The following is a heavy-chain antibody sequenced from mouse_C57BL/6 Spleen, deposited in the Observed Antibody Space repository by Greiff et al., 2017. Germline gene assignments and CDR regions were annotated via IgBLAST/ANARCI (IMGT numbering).Heavy chain of an antibody. CDR3: ARHPGIYYYGSSSFDY. CDR1: GYTFTSYW. D-gene: IGHD1-1*01. CDR2: IYPSDSET. J-gene: IGHJ2*01. V-gene: IGHV1-61*01. Sequence: QVQLQQPGAELVRPGSSVKLSCKASGYTFTSYWMDWVKQRPGQGLEWIGNIYPSDSETHYNQKFKDKATLTVDKSSSTAYMQLSSLTSEDSAVYYCARHPGIYYYGSSSFDYWGQGTTLTVSS.